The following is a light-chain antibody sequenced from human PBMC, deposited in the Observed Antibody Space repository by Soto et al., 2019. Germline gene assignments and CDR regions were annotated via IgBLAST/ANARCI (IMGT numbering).Light chain of an antibody. CDR1: QSINKW. V-gene: IGKV1-5*03. Sequence: DILMSQSPSTLSASVGDRVTITCRASQSINKWLAWYQQKPGKAPKFLIYEASNLESGVPSRFSGRGSGRDFTLTISSLHPDDFATYYCQQYYTYSRTFGQGTKVEIK. CDR3: QQYYTYSRT. J-gene: IGKJ2*01. CDR2: EAS.